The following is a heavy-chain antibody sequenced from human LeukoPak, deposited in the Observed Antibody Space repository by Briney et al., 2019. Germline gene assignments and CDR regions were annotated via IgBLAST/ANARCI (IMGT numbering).Heavy chain of an antibody. V-gene: IGHV3-21*01. CDR2: ISSSSNYI. J-gene: IGHJ4*02. D-gene: IGHD5-24*01. CDR3: AREMAAGTFDY. Sequence: GGSLRLSCAASEFTFSSYSMNWVRQAPGKGLEWVSSISSSSNYIYYADSTKGRFTISRDNAKNSLYLQMNSLRAEDTAVYFCAREMAAGTFDYWGQGALVTVSS. CDR1: EFTFSSYS.